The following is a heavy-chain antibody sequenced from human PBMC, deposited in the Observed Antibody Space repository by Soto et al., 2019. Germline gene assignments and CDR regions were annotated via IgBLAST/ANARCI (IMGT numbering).Heavy chain of an antibody. V-gene: IGHV4-4*02. Sequence: SETLSLTCAVSGGSISSSNWWSWVRQPPGKGLEWIGEIYHSGSTNYNPSLKSRVTISVDKSKNQLSLKLSSVSAADTAVYYCARVYTSVDTAIFNSPPDYWGQGTLVTVSS. CDR1: GGSISSSNW. CDR2: IYHSGST. CDR3: ARVYTSVDTAIFNSPPDY. J-gene: IGHJ4*02. D-gene: IGHD5-18*01.